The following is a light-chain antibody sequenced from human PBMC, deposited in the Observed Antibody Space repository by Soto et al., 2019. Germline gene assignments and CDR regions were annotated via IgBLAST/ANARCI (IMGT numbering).Light chain of an antibody. J-gene: IGLJ2*01. CDR3: SSYASTNTPVL. V-gene: IGLV2-14*01. CDR2: EVS. Sequence: QSALTQPASVSGSPGQSITISCTGSSSDVGGYNFVSWYQQHPGKVPKVMIYEVSNRPSGVSNRFSGSKSGNTASLTISGLQPEDEADYYFSSYASTNTPVLFGGGTKLTVL. CDR1: SSDVGGYNF.